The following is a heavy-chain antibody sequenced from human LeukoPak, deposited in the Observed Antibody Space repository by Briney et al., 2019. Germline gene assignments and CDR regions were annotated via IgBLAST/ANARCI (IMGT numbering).Heavy chain of an antibody. CDR2: INPSGGST. CDR3: ARGLAAPEYYDFWSGYYDYYHYYYMED. D-gene: IGHD3-3*01. Sequence: ASVKVSCEASGYTFTSYYMHWVRQAPGQGLEWMGIINPSGGSTSYAQKFLGRVTMTRDMSTSTVYMELSSLRSEDTAVYYCARGLAAPEYYDFWSGYYDYYHYYYMEDWGKGTTVTVSS. J-gene: IGHJ6*03. V-gene: IGHV1-46*01. CDR1: GYTFTSYY.